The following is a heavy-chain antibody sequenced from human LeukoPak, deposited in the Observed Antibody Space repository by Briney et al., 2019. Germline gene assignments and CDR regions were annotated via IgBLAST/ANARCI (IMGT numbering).Heavy chain of an antibody. CDR2: ISTYNDNT. CDR1: VYTFTSYD. CDR3: ARIQSRIIAARPGNPAFDY. J-gene: IGHJ4*02. D-gene: IGHD6-6*01. V-gene: IGHV1-18*01. Sequence: GSSVKVSCKASVYTFTSYDISWVRQAPGQGLEWMGWISTYNDNTHYAQKLQGRVTMTTDTSTSTVYMELKSLRSDDTAVYYCARIQSRIIAARPGNPAFDYWGRGALVTVSS.